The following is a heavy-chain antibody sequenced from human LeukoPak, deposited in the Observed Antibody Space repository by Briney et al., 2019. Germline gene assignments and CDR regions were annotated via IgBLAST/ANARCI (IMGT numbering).Heavy chain of an antibody. J-gene: IGHJ6*03. CDR2: INPNSGGT. CDR3: ARGYSSSWYLPYYYYYMDV. CDR1: GYTFTGYY. V-gene: IGHV1-2*02. D-gene: IGHD6-13*01. Sequence: GASVKVSCKASGYTFTGYYMHWVRQAPGQGLEWMGWINPNSGGTNYAQKFQGRVTMTRDTSISTAYMELSRLRSDDTAVYYCARGYSSSWYLPYYYYYMDVWGKGTTVTVSS.